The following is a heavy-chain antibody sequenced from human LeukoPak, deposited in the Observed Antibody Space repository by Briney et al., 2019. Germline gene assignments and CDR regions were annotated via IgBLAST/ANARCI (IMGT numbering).Heavy chain of an antibody. D-gene: IGHD6-6*01. CDR1: GGSIGSYF. V-gene: IGHV4-59*12. J-gene: IGHJ4*02. Sequence: SETLSLTCTVSGGSIGSYFWSWIRQPPGRGLEWIGYIYYSGSTNYNPSLKSRVTISVDTSKNQFSLKLSSVTAADTAVYYCARAGFVRAFDYRGQGTLVTVSS. CDR2: IYYSGST. CDR3: ARAGFVRAFDY.